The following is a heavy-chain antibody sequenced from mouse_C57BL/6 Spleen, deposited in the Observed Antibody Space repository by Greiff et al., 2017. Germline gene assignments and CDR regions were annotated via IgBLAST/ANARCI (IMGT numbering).Heavy chain of an antibody. CDR1: GYTFTDYY. Sequence: VQLQQSGAELVRPGASVKLSCKASGYTFTDYYINWVKQRPGQGLEWIARIYPGSGNTYYNEKFKGKATLTAEKSSSTAYMQLSSLTSEDSAVYFCARSPMVTTAMDYWGQGTSVTVSS. D-gene: IGHD2-2*01. V-gene: IGHV1-76*01. CDR2: IYPGSGNT. J-gene: IGHJ4*01. CDR3: ARSPMVTTAMDY.